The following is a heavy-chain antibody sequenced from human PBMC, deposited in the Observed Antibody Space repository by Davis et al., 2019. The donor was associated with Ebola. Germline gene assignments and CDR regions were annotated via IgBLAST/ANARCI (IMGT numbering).Heavy chain of an antibody. CDR3: AKDRNWLRGDY. Sequence: GESLKISCAASGFTFSTYWMHWVRQALGKGLVWVSRINSDGSTTTYADSVKGRFTISRDNAKNMLYLQMNSLRAEDTAVYYCAKDRNWLRGDYWGQGTLVTVSS. CDR2: INSDGSTT. V-gene: IGHV3-74*01. CDR1: GFTFSTYW. D-gene: IGHD5-12*01. J-gene: IGHJ4*02.